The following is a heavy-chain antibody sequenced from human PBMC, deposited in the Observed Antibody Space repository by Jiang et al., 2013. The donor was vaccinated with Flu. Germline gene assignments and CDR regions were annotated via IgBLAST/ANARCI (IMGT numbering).Heavy chain of an antibody. CDR3: AKSSRGGSCSGGSCYSFDY. V-gene: IGHV3-23*01. CDR2: ISGSGDTT. J-gene: IGHJ4*02. D-gene: IGHD2-15*01. CDR1: GFTFSNAW. Sequence: PGGSLRLSCAASGFTFSNAWMSWVRQAPGKGLEWVSAISGSGDTTYYADSVKGRFTISRDNSKNTLYLQMNSLSAEDTAVYYCAKSSRGGSCSGGSCYSFDYWGQGTLVTVSS.